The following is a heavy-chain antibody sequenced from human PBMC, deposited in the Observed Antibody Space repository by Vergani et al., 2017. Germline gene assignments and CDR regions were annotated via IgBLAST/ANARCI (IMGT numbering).Heavy chain of an antibody. Sequence: EVQLVESGGGLVKPGGSLRLSCAASGFTFSSYSLNWVRQAPGKGLEWVSSMSSSRSYIYDADSVKGRCNLSRDNAKNSLYLQMNSLRAEDTAVYYCARRYCSGGSCYFDYWGQGTLVTVSS. J-gene: IGHJ4*02. CDR3: ARRYCSGGSCYFDY. V-gene: IGHV3-21*01. CDR1: GFTFSSYS. D-gene: IGHD2-15*01. CDR2: MSSSRSYI.